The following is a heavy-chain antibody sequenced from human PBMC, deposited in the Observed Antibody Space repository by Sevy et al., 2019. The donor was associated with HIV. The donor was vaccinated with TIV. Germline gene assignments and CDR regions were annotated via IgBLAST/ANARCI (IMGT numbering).Heavy chain of an antibody. CDR2: INWNGGST. CDR1: GFTFDDYG. CDR3: TRVRGLLGWFDS. D-gene: IGHD3-10*01. V-gene: IGHV3-20*04. J-gene: IGHJ5*01. Sequence: GGSLRLSCAASGFTFDDYGMSWVRQAPGKGLEWVSGINWNGGSTGYADSVKGRFTISRDNSKNTLFLQMNSLRAEDTAVYYCTRVRGLLGWFDSWGQGTLVTVSS.